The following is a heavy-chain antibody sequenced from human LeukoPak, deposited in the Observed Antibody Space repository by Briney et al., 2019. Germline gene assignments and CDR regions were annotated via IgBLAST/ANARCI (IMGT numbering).Heavy chain of an antibody. Sequence: ASVKVSCKASGYTFTSYYMHWVRQAPGQGLEWMGIINPSGGSTSYAQKFQGRVTMTRDTSTSTVYMELSSLRSEDTAVYYCARTIVGARRVVDDAFDIWGQGTMVTVSS. CDR3: ARTIVGARRVVDDAFDI. J-gene: IGHJ3*02. CDR2: INPSGGST. CDR1: GYTFTSYY. D-gene: IGHD1-26*01. V-gene: IGHV1-46*01.